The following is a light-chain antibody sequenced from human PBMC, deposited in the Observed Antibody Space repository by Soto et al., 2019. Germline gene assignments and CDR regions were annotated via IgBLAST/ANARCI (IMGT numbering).Light chain of an antibody. CDR1: QSVSNNY. CDR3: QQYGSSPRT. Sequence: EIVLTQSPGTLSLSPGERATLSCRASQSVSNNYLAWYQQKPVQAPRLLIYGASSRATGIPDRFSGSASGTDFTLTISRLEPEDFVVYYCQQYGSSPRTFGQGTKVEIK. J-gene: IGKJ1*01. V-gene: IGKV3-20*01. CDR2: GAS.